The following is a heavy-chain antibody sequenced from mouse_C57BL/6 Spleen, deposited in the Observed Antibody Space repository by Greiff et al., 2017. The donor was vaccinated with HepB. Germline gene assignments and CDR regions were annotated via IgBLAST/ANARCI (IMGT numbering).Heavy chain of an antibody. Sequence: QVQLQQPGAELVKPGASVKLSCKASGYTFTSYWMQWVKQRPGQGLEWIGEIDPSDSYTNYNQKFKGKATLTVDTSSSTAYMHLSSLTSEDSAVYYCATKGGYYAMDYWGQGTSVTVSS. CDR2: IDPSDSYT. CDR1: GYTFTSYW. J-gene: IGHJ4*01. CDR3: ATKGGYYAMDY. V-gene: IGHV1-50*01.